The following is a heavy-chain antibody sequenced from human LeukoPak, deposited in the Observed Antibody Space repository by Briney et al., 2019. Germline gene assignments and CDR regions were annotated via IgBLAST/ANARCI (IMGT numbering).Heavy chain of an antibody. CDR2: IKQDGSEK. CDR1: GFTFSSYW. D-gene: IGHD2-2*02. Sequence: VGSLRLSCAASGFTFSSYWMSWVRQAPGKGLEWVANIKQDGSEKYYVDSVKGRFTISRDNAKNSLYLQMNSLRAEDTAVYYCARDRYPIPPSDGFDYWGQGTLVTVSS. V-gene: IGHV3-7*01. CDR3: ARDRYPIPPSDGFDY. J-gene: IGHJ4*02.